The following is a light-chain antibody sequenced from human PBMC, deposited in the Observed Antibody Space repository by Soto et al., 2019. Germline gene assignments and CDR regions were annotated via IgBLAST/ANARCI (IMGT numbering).Light chain of an antibody. Sequence: DIQMTQSPSSLAASVGDRVTITGRASQGIIDYLAWYQQKPGKAPKLLIYAASTLQSGVPSRFSGSGAGTDFTLTITSLQPEDVATYYCQKYNSAPRTFGQGTKVEIK. CDR1: QGIIDY. CDR3: QKYNSAPRT. J-gene: IGKJ1*01. V-gene: IGKV1-27*01. CDR2: AAS.